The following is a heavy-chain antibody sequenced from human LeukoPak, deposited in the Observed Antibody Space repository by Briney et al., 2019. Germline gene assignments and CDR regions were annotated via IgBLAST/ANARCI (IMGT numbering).Heavy chain of an antibody. CDR2: ISPGSSYR. Sequence: GGPLRLSCAASGFSFSAYSINWVRQAPGKGLEWVSSISPGSSYRHYADSVKGRFTISRDNAKSSLYLQMNSLGAEDTALYYCARGRGCSSMSCYPDYWGQGTLVTVSS. J-gene: IGHJ4*02. CDR3: ARGRGCSSMSCYPDY. D-gene: IGHD2-2*01. CDR1: GFSFSAYS. V-gene: IGHV3-21*01.